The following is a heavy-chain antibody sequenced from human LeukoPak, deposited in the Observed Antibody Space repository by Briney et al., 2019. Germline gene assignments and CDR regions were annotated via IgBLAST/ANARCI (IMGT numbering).Heavy chain of an antibody. CDR2: IKEDGSEK. CDR1: GFTFNSYW. Sequence: GGSLRLSCAASGFTFNSYWMSWVRQAPGKGLEWVANIKEDGSEKYYMDSVKGRFTIFRDNAKNSLYMQMNSLRAEDTAVYYCARPAYPRYDSSVYYLEWGQGTLVTVS. D-gene: IGHD3-22*01. J-gene: IGHJ4*02. V-gene: IGHV3-7*01. CDR3: ARPAYPRYDSSVYYLE.